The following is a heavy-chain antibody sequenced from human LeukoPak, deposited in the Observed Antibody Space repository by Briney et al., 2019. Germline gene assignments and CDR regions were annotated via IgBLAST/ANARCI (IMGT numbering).Heavy chain of an antibody. Sequence: SETLSLTCAVYGESFSGYYWSRIRQPPGKGLEWIGEINHSGSTNYNPSLKSRVTISVDTSKNQFSLKLSSVTAADTAVYYCARGGAMVRGVLYYYGMDVWGKGTTVTVSS. J-gene: IGHJ6*04. CDR2: INHSGST. CDR1: GESFSGYY. V-gene: IGHV4-34*01. CDR3: ARGGAMVRGVLYYYGMDV. D-gene: IGHD3-10*01.